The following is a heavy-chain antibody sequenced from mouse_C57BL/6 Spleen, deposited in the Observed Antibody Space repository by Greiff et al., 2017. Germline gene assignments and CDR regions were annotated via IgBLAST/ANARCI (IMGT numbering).Heavy chain of an antibody. CDR2: IDPSDSET. J-gene: IGHJ3*01. V-gene: IGHV1-52*01. CDR1: GYTFTSYW. Sequence: AQLQQPGAELVRPGSSVKLSCKASGYTFTSYWMHWVKQRPIQGLEWIGNIDPSDSETHYNQKFKDKATLTVDKSSSTAYMQLSSLTSEDSAVYYGARSGDDYDAWFAYWGQGTLVTVSA. D-gene: IGHD2-4*01. CDR3: ARSGDDYDAWFAY.